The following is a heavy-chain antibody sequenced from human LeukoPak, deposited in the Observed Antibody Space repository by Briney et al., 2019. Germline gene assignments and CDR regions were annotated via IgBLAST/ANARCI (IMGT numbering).Heavy chain of an antibody. CDR3: AKSPGRVVPSLSFDI. J-gene: IGHJ3*02. D-gene: IGHD3-10*01. Sequence: GGSLRLSCAASGLTFSSCAMSWVRQPPGKGLEWVSGISGTGASTYYADSVKGRFTISRDNSKNTLYLQMNSLRAEDTAVYYCAKSPGRVVPSLSFDIWGQGTMVTVSS. V-gene: IGHV3-23*01. CDR1: GLTFSSCA. CDR2: ISGTGAST.